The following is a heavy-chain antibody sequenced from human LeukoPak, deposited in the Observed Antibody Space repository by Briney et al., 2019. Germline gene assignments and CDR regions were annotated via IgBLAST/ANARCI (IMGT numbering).Heavy chain of an antibody. D-gene: IGHD3-3*01. CDR3: ARGRNRIFGVFERFWSGNWFDP. Sequence: SETLSLTCTVSGGSISTTNYYWGWIRQSPGKGLEWFGCVYYSGSTYYNPSLKSRVTISVDTSKNQFSLKLSSVTAADTAVYYCARGRNRIFGVFERFWSGNWFDPWGQGTLVTVSS. J-gene: IGHJ5*02. CDR1: GGSISTTNYY. V-gene: IGHV4-39*07. CDR2: VYYSGST.